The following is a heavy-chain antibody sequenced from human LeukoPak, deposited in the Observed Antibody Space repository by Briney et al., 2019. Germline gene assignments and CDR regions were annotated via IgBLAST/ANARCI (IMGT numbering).Heavy chain of an antibody. V-gene: IGHV4-38-2*02. CDR3: ARTVTTYHIYYFDY. CDR2: IYHSGST. D-gene: IGHD4-17*01. Sequence: SETLSLTCTVSGYSISSGYYWGWIRQPPGKGLEWIGSIYHSGSTYYNPSLKSRVTISVDTSKNQFSLKLSSVTAADTAVYYCARTVTTYHIYYFDYWGQGTLVTVSS. CDR1: GYSISSGYY. J-gene: IGHJ4*02.